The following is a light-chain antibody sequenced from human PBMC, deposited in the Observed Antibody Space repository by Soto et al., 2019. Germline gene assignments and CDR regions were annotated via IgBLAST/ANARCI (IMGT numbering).Light chain of an antibody. Sequence: PGGRATLSCTASQSVTTRLAWYQQKPGQPPRLLISGASVRASGVPVRISGSGSGTDFTITISRLEPEDVALYECQQYGGSPITFGLGTRLEI. CDR2: GAS. CDR1: QSVTTR. V-gene: IGKV3-20*01. J-gene: IGKJ5*01. CDR3: QQYGGSPIT.